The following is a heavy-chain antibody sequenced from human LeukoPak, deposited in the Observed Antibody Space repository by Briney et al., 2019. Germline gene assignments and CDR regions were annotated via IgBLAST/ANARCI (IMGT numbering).Heavy chain of an antibody. CDR2: ISPNTGDT. V-gene: IGHV1-2*02. D-gene: IGHD3-10*01. J-gene: IGHJ4*02. CDR1: GYTFTDLY. Sequence: GASVKVSCMTSGYTFTDLYIHWVRQAPGQGLEWMGWISPNTGDTNFAQKFQGRVTLTRDTSIRTAYMELTSLRSDDTAMYYCAREGNFYGSGRGDYWGQGTLVTVSS. CDR3: AREGNFYGSGRGDY.